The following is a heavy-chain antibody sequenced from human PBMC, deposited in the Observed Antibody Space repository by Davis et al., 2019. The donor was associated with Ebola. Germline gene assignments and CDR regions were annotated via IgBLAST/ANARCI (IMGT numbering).Heavy chain of an antibody. V-gene: IGHV4-59*01. CDR3: ARSSYSWYFSGMDV. D-gene: IGHD6-13*01. CDR2: IYSSGST. J-gene: IGHJ6*04. Sequence: MPGGSLRLSCAVYGGSFSGYYWSWIRQPPGKGLEWIGNIYSSGSTNYNPSLKSRVTISVATSKNQFSLKLSSVTAADTAVYYCARSSYSWYFSGMDVWGKGTTVTVSS. CDR1: GGSFSGYY.